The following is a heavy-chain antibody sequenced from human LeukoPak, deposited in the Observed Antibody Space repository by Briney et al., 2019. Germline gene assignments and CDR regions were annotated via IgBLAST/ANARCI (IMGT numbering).Heavy chain of an antibody. J-gene: IGHJ4*02. CDR3: AKDPYYYETSGFLSGGYFDY. Sequence: PGGSLRLSCVASGFKFGGYVMGWVRQAPGKGLEWVSSISASGDITYYTDSVKGRFTISRDNSRNTLYLHMNSLRADDTAVYYCAKDPYYYETSGFLSGGYFDYWGQGTLVTVSS. CDR1: GFKFGGYV. D-gene: IGHD3-22*01. V-gene: IGHV3-23*01. CDR2: ISASGDIT.